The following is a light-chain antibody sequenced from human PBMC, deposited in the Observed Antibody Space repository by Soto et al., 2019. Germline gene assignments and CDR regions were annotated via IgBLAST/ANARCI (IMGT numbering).Light chain of an antibody. CDR2: AAS. J-gene: IGKJ1*01. CDR1: QTINSY. Sequence: IQMTQSPSSLSASVGDRVAITCRASQTINSYLNWYQQKPGKAPKLLIYAASTLQSGVPSRFSGSGSGTDFTLTISSLRPEDFATYYCQQSESTSWTFGQGTKVDI. V-gene: IGKV1-39*01. CDR3: QQSESTSWT.